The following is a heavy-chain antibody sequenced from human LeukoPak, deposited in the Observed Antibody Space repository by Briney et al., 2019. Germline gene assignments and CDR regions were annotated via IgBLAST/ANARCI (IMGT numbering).Heavy chain of an antibody. J-gene: IGHJ4*01. CDR1: AFTFSSSE. CDR2: IGSSGSRI. D-gene: IGHD1-26*01. CDR3: ATTIVAAGNY. V-gene: IGHV3-48*03. Sequence: GGSLRLSCAASAFTFSSSEMNWVRQAPGKGLEWVSYIGSSGSRIYYADSVKGRFTISRDNAKNSLYLQMDSLRAEDTAVYYCATTIVAAGNYWGHGTLVTVSS.